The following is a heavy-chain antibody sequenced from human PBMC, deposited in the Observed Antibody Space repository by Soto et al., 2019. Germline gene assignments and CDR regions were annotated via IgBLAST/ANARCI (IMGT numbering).Heavy chain of an antibody. CDR3: ATGLRRFLEWLLRGPRQHYYYYMDV. V-gene: IGHV1-24*01. CDR1: GYTLTELS. D-gene: IGHD3-3*01. J-gene: IGHJ6*03. Sequence: GASVKVSCKVSGYTLTELSMHWVRQAPGKGLEWMGGFDPEDGETIYAQKFQGRVTMTEDTSTDTAYMELSSLRSEDTAVYYCATGLRRFLEWLLRGPRQHYYYYMDVWGKGTKVTVSS. CDR2: FDPEDGET.